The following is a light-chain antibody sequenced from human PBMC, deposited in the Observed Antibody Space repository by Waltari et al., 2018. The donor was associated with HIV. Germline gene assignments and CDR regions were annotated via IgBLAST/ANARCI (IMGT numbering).Light chain of an antibody. CDR3: CSYAGSYKYI. Sequence: QSALTQPRSVSGSPGQSVPISCTGTSSDVGGYSSVSWYQQHPAKAPKVCIYDVTKRPSGAPDRFSGSKSGNTASLTISGLQAEDEADYYCCSYAGSYKYILGSGTKVTVL. CDR2: DVT. V-gene: IGLV2-11*01. CDR1: SSDVGGYSS. J-gene: IGLJ1*01.